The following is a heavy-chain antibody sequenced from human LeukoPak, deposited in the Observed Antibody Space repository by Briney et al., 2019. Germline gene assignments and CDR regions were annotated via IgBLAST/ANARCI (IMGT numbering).Heavy chain of an antibody. CDR2: ISSSGSTI. Sequence: GGSLRLSCAASGFTFSSYEMNWVRQAPGKGLEWVSYISSSGSTIYYADSVKGRFTISRDNAKNSLYLQMNSLKTEDTAVYYCTTKRYCSSTSCPNKYYFDYWGQGTLVTVSS. CDR1: GFTFSSYE. D-gene: IGHD2-2*01. V-gene: IGHV3-48*03. J-gene: IGHJ4*02. CDR3: TTKRYCSSTSCPNKYYFDY.